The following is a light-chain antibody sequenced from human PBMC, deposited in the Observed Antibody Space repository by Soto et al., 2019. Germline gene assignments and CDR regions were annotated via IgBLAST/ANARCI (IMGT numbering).Light chain of an antibody. CDR2: AAS. CDR3: QKADNFPLT. CDR1: QGITTW. J-gene: IGKJ4*01. Sequence: DIQMTQSPSTVSASVGDRVTITCRACQGITTWLAWYQQTPGKVPRLLIYAASNLQSGIPSRFSGSGYRTDFTLTISTLQPEDFATYYWQKADNFPLTFGGGSKVEIK. V-gene: IGKV1-12*01.